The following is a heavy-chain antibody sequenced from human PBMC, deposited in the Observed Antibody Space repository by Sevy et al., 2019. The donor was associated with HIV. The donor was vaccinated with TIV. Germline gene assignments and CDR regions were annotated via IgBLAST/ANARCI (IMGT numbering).Heavy chain of an antibody. CDR2: IYYSGST. V-gene: IGHV4-39*01. CDR3: ASFRGWFGESPNDY. Sequence: SETLSLTCTVSGGSISSSSYYWGWIRQPPGKGLEWIGSIYYSGSTYYHPSLKSRVTISVDTSKNQFSLKLSSVTAADTAVYYCASFRGWFGESPNDYWGQGTLVTISS. J-gene: IGHJ4*02. CDR1: GGSISSSSYY. D-gene: IGHD3-10*01.